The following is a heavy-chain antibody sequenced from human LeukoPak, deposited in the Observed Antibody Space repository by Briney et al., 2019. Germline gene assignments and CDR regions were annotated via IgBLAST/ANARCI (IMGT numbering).Heavy chain of an antibody. CDR1: GGSFSGYY. CDR3: ARHAAFADYQSHLTHFDY. D-gene: IGHD4/OR15-4a*01. J-gene: IGHJ4*02. CDR2: INHSGNT. Sequence: SETLSLTCAVYGGSFSGYYWSWIRQPPGKGLEWIGEINHSGNTNYNPSLKSRVTISVDTSKNQFSLRLSSVTAADTALYYCARHAAFADYQSHLTHFDYWGQGTLVTVSS. V-gene: IGHV4-34*01.